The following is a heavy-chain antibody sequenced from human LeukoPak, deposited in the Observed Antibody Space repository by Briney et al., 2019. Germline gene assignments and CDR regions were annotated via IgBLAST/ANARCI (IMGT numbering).Heavy chain of an antibody. Sequence: KPGGSLRLSCGASGFTFSSYSMTWVRQAPGKGLEGVSYISSSSSTIYYADSVKGRFTISRDNAKNSLYLQMNSLRAEDTAVYYCARDQDTAMVLDAFDIWGQGTMVTVSS. V-gene: IGHV3-48*04. J-gene: IGHJ3*02. CDR3: ARDQDTAMVLDAFDI. D-gene: IGHD5-18*01. CDR1: GFTFSSYS. CDR2: ISSSSSTI.